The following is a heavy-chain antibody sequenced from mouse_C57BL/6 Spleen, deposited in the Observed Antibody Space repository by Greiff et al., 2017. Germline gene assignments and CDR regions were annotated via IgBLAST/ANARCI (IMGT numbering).Heavy chain of an antibody. J-gene: IGHJ2*01. CDR1: GFTFSDYG. CDR2: ISSGSSTI. CDR3: ARPGLRSYFDY. V-gene: IGHV5-17*01. Sequence: EVKLQESGGGLVQPGGSLKLSCAASGFTFSDYGMHWVRQAPEKGLEWVAYISSGSSTIYYEDTVKGRFTISRDNAKNTLFLQMTSLRSEDTAMYCCARPGLRSYFDYWGQGTALTVSS.